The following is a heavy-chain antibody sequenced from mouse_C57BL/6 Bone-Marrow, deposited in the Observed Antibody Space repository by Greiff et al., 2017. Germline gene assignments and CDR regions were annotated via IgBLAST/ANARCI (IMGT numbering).Heavy chain of an antibody. CDR3: ARRAEPLMDY. CDR1: GFTFSDYG. Sequence: EVHLVESGGGLVKPGGSLKLSCAASGFTFSDYGMHWVRQAPEKGLEWVAYISSGSSTIYYADTVKGRFTISRDNAKNTLFLQMTSLRSEDTAMYYCARRAEPLMDYWGQGTSVTVSS. CDR2: ISSGSSTI. V-gene: IGHV5-17*01. J-gene: IGHJ4*01. D-gene: IGHD3-1*01.